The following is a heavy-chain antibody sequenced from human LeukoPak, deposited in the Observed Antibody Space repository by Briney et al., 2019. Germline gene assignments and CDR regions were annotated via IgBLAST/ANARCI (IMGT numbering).Heavy chain of an antibody. CDR2: ISWNSGSI. CDR3: AKDTYGDYVSAARFDP. D-gene: IGHD4-17*01. J-gene: IGHJ5*02. Sequence: PGRSLRLSCAASGFTFDDYAMHWVRQAPGKGLEWVSGISWNSGSIGYADSVKGRFTISRDNAKNSLYPQMNSLRAEDTALYYCAKDTYGDYVSAARFDPWGQGTLVTVSS. V-gene: IGHV3-9*01. CDR1: GFTFDDYA.